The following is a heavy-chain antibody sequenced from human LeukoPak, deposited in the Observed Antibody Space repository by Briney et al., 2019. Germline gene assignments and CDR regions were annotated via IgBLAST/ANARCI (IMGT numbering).Heavy chain of an antibody. V-gene: IGHV4-39*07. Sequence: SETLSLTCAVYGGSFSSYYWGWIRQPPGKGLERIGSIYYSGSTYYNPSLKSRVTISVDTSKNQFSLKLSSVTAADTAVYYCGIVGATTSAFDIWGQGTMVTVSS. CDR1: GGSFSSYY. CDR3: GIVGATTSAFDI. J-gene: IGHJ3*02. CDR2: IYYSGST. D-gene: IGHD1-26*01.